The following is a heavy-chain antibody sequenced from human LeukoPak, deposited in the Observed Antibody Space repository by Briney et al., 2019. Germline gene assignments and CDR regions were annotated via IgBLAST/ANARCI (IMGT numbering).Heavy chain of an antibody. V-gene: IGHV3-30*03. CDR1: GFTFTTYD. Sequence: GGSLRLSCASSGFTFTTYDMHWVRQAPGKGLEWVAVISYDGSDKYYADCVKGRFTISRDNSKKTLYLQMNSLRAEDTAMYYCATAPNKYGSRLDYLGQGTLVTVSS. J-gene: IGHJ4*02. D-gene: IGHD3-10*01. CDR2: ISYDGSDK. CDR3: ATAPNKYGSRLDY.